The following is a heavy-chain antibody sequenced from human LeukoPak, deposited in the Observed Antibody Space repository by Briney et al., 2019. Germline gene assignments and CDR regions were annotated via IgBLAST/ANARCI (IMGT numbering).Heavy chain of an antibody. CDR2: IRSNTYGGTT. CDR3: TRGDYSDYLDY. V-gene: IGHV3-49*04. CDR1: GFIFADYA. D-gene: IGHD4-11*01. J-gene: IGHJ4*02. Sequence: GRSLRLSCTASGFIFADYAMSWVRQAPGKGLEWVSFIRSNTYGGTTEYAASVKGRFTISRDDSKSIAYLQMNSLKTEDTAMYYCTRGDYSDYLDYWGQGTLVTVSP.